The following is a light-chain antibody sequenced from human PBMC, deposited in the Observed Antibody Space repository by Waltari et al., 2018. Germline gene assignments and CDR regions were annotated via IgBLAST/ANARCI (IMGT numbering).Light chain of an antibody. CDR2: LGS. CDR1: QSLLHSNGYND. V-gene: IGKV2-28*01. J-gene: IGKJ1*01. CDR3: MQALQTLWT. Sequence: TVMPQSPLSLPVTPGHPASISCRSSQSLLHSNGYNDLDWYLQQPGQSPQLLIYLGSNRASGVPDRFSGSGAGTDFTLKISRVEAEDVGVYYCMQALQTLWTFGQGTKVEIK.